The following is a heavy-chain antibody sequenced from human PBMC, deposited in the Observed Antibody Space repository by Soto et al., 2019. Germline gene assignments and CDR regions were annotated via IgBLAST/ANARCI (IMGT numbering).Heavy chain of an antibody. CDR2: IYYSGST. J-gene: IGHJ5*02. D-gene: IGHD1-7*01. V-gene: IGHV4-30-4*08. CDR3: ARGITRTSGYWFDP. CDR1: GGSISSGGYY. Sequence: SETLSLTCTVSGGSISSGGYYWSWIRQHPGKGLEWIGYIYYSGSTYYNPSLKSRVTISVDTSTNQFSLKLSSVTAADTAVYYCARGITRTSGYWFDPFDQGTLVTVSS.